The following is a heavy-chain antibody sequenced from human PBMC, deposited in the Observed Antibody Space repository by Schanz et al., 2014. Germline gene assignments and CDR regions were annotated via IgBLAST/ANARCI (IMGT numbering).Heavy chain of an antibody. CDR1: GFTFSGYS. CDR3: ARKMKLGVYGGKGHDSLDI. J-gene: IGHJ3*02. Sequence: EVQLVESGGGLVQPGGSLRLSCAASGFTFSGYSMNWVRQAPGKGLEWISYITGTGTVMYADSVKGRFTISRDNGKNSVFLQMNSLRVEDTAVYYCARKMKLGVYGGKGHDSLDIWGQWTMVTVSS. CDR2: ITGTGTV. V-gene: IGHV3-48*01. D-gene: IGHD4-17*01.